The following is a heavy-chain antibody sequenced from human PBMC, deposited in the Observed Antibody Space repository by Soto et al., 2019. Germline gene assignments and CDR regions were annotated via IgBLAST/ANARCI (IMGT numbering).Heavy chain of an antibody. V-gene: IGHV1-2*02. CDR2: INPNSGGT. CDR3: AKSRSRCADSFDY. Sequence: ASVKVSCKASGYTFIDYYLFWVRQAPGQGLEWVAWINPNSGGTTYSQKFEGRVTMTRDTSIDTVYLELTGLQSDDTAVYFCAKSRSRCADSFDYRGQGPPVP. J-gene: IGHJ4*02. D-gene: IGHD2-21*01. CDR1: GYTFIDYY.